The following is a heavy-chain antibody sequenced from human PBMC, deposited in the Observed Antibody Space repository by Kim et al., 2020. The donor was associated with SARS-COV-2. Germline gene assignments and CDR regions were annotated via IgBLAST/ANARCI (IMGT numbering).Heavy chain of an antibody. Sequence: GESLKISCKGSGYSFTSYWIGWVRQMPGKGLEWMGIIYPGDSDTRYSPSFQGQVTISADKSISTAYLQWSSLKASDTAMYYCASGMTTVVTFSAFDIWGQGTMVTVSS. V-gene: IGHV5-51*01. CDR1: GYSFTSYW. D-gene: IGHD4-17*01. J-gene: IGHJ3*02. CDR2: IYPGDSDT. CDR3: ASGMTTVVTFSAFDI.